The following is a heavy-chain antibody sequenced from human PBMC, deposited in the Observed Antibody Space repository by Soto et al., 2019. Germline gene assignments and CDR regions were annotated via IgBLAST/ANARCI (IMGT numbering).Heavy chain of an antibody. CDR3: ASKGSIAVAGYYYYGMDV. J-gene: IGHJ6*02. CDR1: GYTFTSYD. CDR2: MNPNSGNT. V-gene: IGHV1-8*01. Sequence: ASVNVSCTASGYTFTSYDINWVRQATGQGLEWMGWMNPNSGNTGYAQKFQGRVTMTRNTSISTAYMELSSLRSEDTAVYYCASKGSIAVAGYYYYGMDVWGQGTTVIVS. D-gene: IGHD6-19*01.